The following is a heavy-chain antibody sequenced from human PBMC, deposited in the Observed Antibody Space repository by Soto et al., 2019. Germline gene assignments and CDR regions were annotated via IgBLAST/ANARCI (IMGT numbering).Heavy chain of an antibody. V-gene: IGHV3-7*03. D-gene: IGHD3-3*01. CDR3: ARSITTLEVVTISDDNWFDP. J-gene: IGHJ5*02. Sequence: EGQLVESGGGLVQPGGSLRLSCEASGLTFSSYWMTWVRQAPGKGLEWVADIKPDGSEKYYVDSVEGRFTISRDNAKNSIYIEMNSLRVEDTAVYYFARSITTLEVVTISDDNWFDPWGQGTPVTVSP. CDR2: IKPDGSEK. CDR1: GLTFSSYW.